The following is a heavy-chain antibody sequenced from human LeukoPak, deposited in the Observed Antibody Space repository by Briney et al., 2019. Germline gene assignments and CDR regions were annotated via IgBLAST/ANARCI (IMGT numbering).Heavy chain of an antibody. CDR1: GGSISSYY. V-gene: IGHV4-59*01. CDR2: IYYSGST. Sequence: SETLSLTCTVSGGSISSYYWSWIRQPPGKGLEWIGYIYYSGSTNYNPSLKSRVTISVDTSKNQFSLKLSSVTAADTAVYYCARATSRGIVVVPAFDPWGQGTLVTVSS. J-gene: IGHJ5*02. D-gene: IGHD2-2*01. CDR3: ARATSRGIVVVPAFDP.